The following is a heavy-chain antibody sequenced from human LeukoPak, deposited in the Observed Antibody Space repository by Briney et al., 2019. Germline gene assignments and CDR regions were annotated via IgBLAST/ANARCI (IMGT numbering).Heavy chain of an antibody. D-gene: IGHD6-6*01. V-gene: IGHV1-24*01. Sequence: ASVKVSCKVSGYTLTELSMHWVRQAPGKGLEWMGGFDPEDGEAIYAQKFQGRVTITADESTSTAYMELSGLRSEDTAVYYCARDRYSSSKEVFDYWGQGTLVTVSS. CDR1: GYTLTELS. CDR3: ARDRYSSSKEVFDY. J-gene: IGHJ4*02. CDR2: FDPEDGEA.